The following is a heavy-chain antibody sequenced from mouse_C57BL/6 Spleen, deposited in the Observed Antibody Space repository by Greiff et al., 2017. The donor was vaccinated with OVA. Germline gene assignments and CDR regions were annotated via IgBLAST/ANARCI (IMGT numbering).Heavy chain of an antibody. V-gene: IGHV3-6*01. J-gene: IGHJ2*01. CDR3: ASYDYDGFDY. Sequence: ESGPGLVKPSQSLSLTCSVTGYSITSGYYWNWIRQFPGNKLEWMGYISYDGSNNYNPSLNNRISITRDTSKNQFFLKLNSVTTEDTATYYCASYDYDGFDYWGQGTTLTVSS. CDR1: GYSITSGYY. CDR2: ISYDGSN. D-gene: IGHD2-4*01.